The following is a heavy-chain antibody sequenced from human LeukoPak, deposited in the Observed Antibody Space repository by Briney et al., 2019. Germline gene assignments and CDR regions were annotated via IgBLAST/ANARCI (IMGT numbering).Heavy chain of an antibody. Sequence: GASVKVSCKASGYTSTSYGISWVRQAPGQGLEWMGWISAYNGNTNYAQKLQGRVTMTTDTSTSTAYMELRSLRSDDTAVYYCARVRDWSGYYYYFDYWGQGTLITVSS. V-gene: IGHV1-18*01. J-gene: IGHJ4*02. D-gene: IGHD3-3*01. CDR1: GYTSTSYG. CDR2: ISAYNGNT. CDR3: ARVRDWSGYYYYFDY.